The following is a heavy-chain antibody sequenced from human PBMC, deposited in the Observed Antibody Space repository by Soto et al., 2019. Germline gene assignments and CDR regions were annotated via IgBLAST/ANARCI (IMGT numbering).Heavy chain of an antibody. J-gene: IGHJ5*02. CDR1: GYTFTSYD. CDR2: MNPNSGNT. Sequence: ASVKVSCKASGYTFTSYDINWVRQATGQGLEWMGWMNPNSGNTGYAQKFQGRVTMTRNTSISTAYMELSSLRSEDTAVYYCARAKYYDFWSGYYRSNWFDPWGQGTLVTVSS. V-gene: IGHV1-8*01. CDR3: ARAKYYDFWSGYYRSNWFDP. D-gene: IGHD3-3*01.